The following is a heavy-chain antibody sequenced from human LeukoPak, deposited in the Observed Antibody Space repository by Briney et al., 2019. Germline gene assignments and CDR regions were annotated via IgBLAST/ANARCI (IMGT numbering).Heavy chain of an antibody. J-gene: IGHJ4*02. CDR2: ISSSGIT. CDR1: GGSISAYY. CDR3: AREGRSTSSGY. Sequence: SETLSLTCTVSGGSISAYYWTWVRQPAGKGLEWIGRISSSGITKYNPSLKSRVSMSLDTSKHHFSLNLNSVTAADTAVYFCAREGRSTSSGYWGQGTLVTVSS. V-gene: IGHV4-4*07. D-gene: IGHD6-6*01.